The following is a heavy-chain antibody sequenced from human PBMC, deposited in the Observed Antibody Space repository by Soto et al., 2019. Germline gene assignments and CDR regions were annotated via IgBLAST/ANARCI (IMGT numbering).Heavy chain of an antibody. J-gene: IGHJ4*02. Sequence: SETLSLTCTVSGGSISSSSYYWGWIRQPPGKGLEWIGSIYYSGSTYYNPSLKSRVTISVDTSKNQFSLKLSSVTAADTAVYYCASTLYYYDSSGSDYWGQGTLVTVSS. V-gene: IGHV4-39*01. CDR2: IYYSGST. CDR1: GGSISSSSYY. CDR3: ASTLYYYDSSGSDY. D-gene: IGHD3-22*01.